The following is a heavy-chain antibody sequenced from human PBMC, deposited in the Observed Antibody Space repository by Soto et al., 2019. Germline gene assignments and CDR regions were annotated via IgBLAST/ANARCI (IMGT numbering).Heavy chain of an antibody. CDR3: AREIGYSSSPDAFDI. D-gene: IGHD6-13*01. V-gene: IGHV3-15*07. CDR1: GFTFSNAW. CDR2: IKSKTDGGTT. J-gene: IGHJ3*02. Sequence: EVQLVESGGGLVKPGGYLRLSCAASGFTFSNAWMNWVRQAPGKGLEWVGRIKSKTDGGTTDYAAPVKGRFTISRDDSKNTLYLQMNSLKTEDTAVYYCAREIGYSSSPDAFDIWGQGTMVTVSS.